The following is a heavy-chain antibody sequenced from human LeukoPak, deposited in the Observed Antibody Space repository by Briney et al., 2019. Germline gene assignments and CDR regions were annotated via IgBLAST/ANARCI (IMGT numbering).Heavy chain of an antibody. D-gene: IGHD2-2*01. CDR3: ARSVQVVPAAPNWFDP. CDR2: IYYSGST. Sequence: SETLSLTCTVSGGSISSYYWSWIRQPPGKGLEWIGYIYYSGSTNYNPSLKSRVTISVDTSKNQFSLKLSSVTAADTAVYYCARSVQVVPAAPNWFDPWGQGTLVTVSS. J-gene: IGHJ5*02. CDR1: GGSISSYY. V-gene: IGHV4-59*01.